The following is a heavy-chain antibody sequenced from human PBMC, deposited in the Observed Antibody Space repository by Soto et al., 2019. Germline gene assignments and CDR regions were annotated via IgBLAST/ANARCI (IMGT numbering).Heavy chain of an antibody. CDR2: INPGGSEK. CDR1: GFSFSDSW. CDR3: ASLGRHG. V-gene: IGHV3-7*01. Sequence: VGSLRLSFVASGFSFSDSWMDWVRQAPGKGPEWVANINPGGSEKNYVDSVKGRFTISRDNDKNSLFLQMNNLRAEDTAVYYCASLGRHGWGQGTTVTVSS. D-gene: IGHD3-16*01. J-gene: IGHJ6*02.